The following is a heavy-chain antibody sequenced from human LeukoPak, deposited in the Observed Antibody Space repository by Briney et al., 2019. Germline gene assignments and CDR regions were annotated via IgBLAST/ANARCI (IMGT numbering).Heavy chain of an antibody. CDR1: GFTFSSYA. J-gene: IGHJ4*02. V-gene: IGHV3-64*01. CDR2: ISSNGGST. D-gene: IGHD3-16*01. CDR3: ARDPYDYVWGSVDY. Sequence: GGSLRLSCAASGFTFSSYAMHWVRQAPGEGLEYVSAISSNGGSTYYANSVKGRFTISRDNSMNTLYLQMGRLRAEDMAVYYCARDPYDYVWGSVDYWGQGTLVTVSS.